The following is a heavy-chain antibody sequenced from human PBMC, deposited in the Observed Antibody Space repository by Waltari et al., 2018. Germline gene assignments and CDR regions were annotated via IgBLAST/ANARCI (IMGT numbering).Heavy chain of an antibody. CDR2: IKQDESEK. Sequence: SGYLMSWVRQAPGKGLEWVANIKQDESEKNYVGFVKGRLTISRDNAKNSLYLQMSSLRAEDTAVYYCARGRITIGPWGQGTLVTVSS. CDR3: ARGRITIGP. D-gene: IGHD3-10*01. V-gene: IGHV3-7*03. J-gene: IGHJ5*02. CDR1: SGYL.